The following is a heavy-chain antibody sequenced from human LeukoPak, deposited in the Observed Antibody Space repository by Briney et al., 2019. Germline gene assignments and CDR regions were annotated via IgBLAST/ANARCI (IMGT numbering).Heavy chain of an antibody. J-gene: IGHJ6*02. CDR3: AKGLPDYGDYYYYGMDV. CDR1: GFTFDDYA. Sequence: PGGSLRLSCAASGFTFDDYAMHWVRQAPGKGLEWVSGISWNSGSIGYADSVKGRFTISRDNAKNSLYLQMNSLRAEDTALYYCAKGLPDYGDYYYYGMDVWGQGTTVTVSS. D-gene: IGHD4-17*01. V-gene: IGHV3-9*01. CDR2: ISWNSGSI.